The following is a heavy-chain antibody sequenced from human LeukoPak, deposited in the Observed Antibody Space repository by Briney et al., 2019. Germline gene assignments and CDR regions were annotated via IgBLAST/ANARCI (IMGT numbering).Heavy chain of an antibody. CDR3: ARGRIMDIVVVVAARELGYYFDY. CDR2: IYTSGST. CDR1: GGSFSGYY. V-gene: IGHV4-59*10. D-gene: IGHD2-15*01. J-gene: IGHJ4*02. Sequence: SETLSLTCAVYGGSFSGYYWSWIRQPAGKGLEWIGRIYTSGSTNYNPSLKSRVTMSVDTSKNQFSLKLSSVTAADTAVYYCARGRIMDIVVVVAARELGYYFDYWGQGTLVTVSS.